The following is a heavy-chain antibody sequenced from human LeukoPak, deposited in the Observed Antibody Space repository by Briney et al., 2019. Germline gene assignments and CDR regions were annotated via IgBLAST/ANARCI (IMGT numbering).Heavy chain of an antibody. Sequence: PSETLSLTCTVSGGSIGSYYWSWIRQPAGKGLEWIGRIYTSGSTNYNPSLKSRVTMSVDTSKNQFSLKLSSVTAADTAVYYCATSPATDYLNWFDPWGQGTLVTVSS. V-gene: IGHV4-4*07. CDR1: GGSIGSYY. CDR2: IYTSGST. D-gene: IGHD4-11*01. J-gene: IGHJ5*02. CDR3: ATSPATDYLNWFDP.